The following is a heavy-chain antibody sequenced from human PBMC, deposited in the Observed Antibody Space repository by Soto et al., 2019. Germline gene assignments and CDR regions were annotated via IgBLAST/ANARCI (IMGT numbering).Heavy chain of an antibody. CDR3: VKGRCRYLTCDTVFLDH. Sequence: PGGSLRLSCSASGFDFDKYAMHWVRQGPGKGPEYVSGISSTGDTTYYADSVKDRITISRDNSKNSVYLQMRSLTAADTAVYHCVKGRCRYLTCDTVFLDHWGRGTLVTVSS. D-gene: IGHD2-15*01. J-gene: IGHJ4*02. CDR2: ISSTGDTT. V-gene: IGHV3-64D*06. CDR1: GFDFDKYA.